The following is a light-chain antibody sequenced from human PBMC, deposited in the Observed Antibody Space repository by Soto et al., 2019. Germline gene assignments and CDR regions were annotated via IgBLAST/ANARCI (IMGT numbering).Light chain of an antibody. CDR2: GAS. V-gene: IGKV3-20*01. J-gene: IGKJ5*01. CDR1: QSVSSSY. CDR3: QQYGSSPPVT. Sequence: EIVLTQSSGTLSLSPGERATLSCRASQSVSSSYLAWYQQKPGQAPRLLIYGASGRATGIPDRFSGSVSGTDFTLTISRLEPEDFAVYYCQQYGSSPPVTFGQGTRLEIK.